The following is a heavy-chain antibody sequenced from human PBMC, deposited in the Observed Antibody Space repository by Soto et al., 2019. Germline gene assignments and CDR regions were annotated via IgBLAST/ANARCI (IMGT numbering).Heavy chain of an antibody. J-gene: IGHJ2*01. Sequence: EVQLLESGGGLVQPGGSLRLSCAASGFIFSSYAMSWVRQAPGKGLEWVSTISGSGGSTYYADFMKGRFTISRDNSKNTLYLQMNSLRAEDTAVYYCASYYDILTGPQYFDLWGRGTLVTVSS. V-gene: IGHV3-23*01. CDR1: GFIFSSYA. CDR3: ASYYDILTGPQYFDL. CDR2: ISGSGGST. D-gene: IGHD3-9*01.